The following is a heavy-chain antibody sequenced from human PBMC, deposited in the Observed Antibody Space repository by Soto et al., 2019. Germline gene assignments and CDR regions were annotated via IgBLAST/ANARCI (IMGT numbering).Heavy chain of an antibody. CDR3: ARDSNYYGSGTEPDY. J-gene: IGHJ4*02. V-gene: IGHV3-33*01. Sequence: GGSLRLSCAASGFTFSSYGMHWVRQAPGKGLEWVAVIWYDGSNKYYADSVKGRFTISRDNSKNTLYLQMNSLRAEDTAVYYCARDSNYYGSGTEPDYWGQGTLVTVSS. D-gene: IGHD3-10*01. CDR2: IWYDGSNK. CDR1: GFTFSSYG.